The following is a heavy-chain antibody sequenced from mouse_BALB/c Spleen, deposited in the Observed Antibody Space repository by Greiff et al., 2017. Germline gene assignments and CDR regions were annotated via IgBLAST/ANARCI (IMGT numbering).Heavy chain of an antibody. Sequence: VHLVESGPGLVQPSQSLSITCTVSGFSLTSYGVHWVRQSPGKGLEWLGVIWSGGSTDYNAAFISRLSISKDNSKSQVFFKMNSLQANDTAIYYCARKGELGGYAMDYWGQGTSVTVSS. CDR3: ARKGELGGYAMDY. CDR1: GFSLTSYG. CDR2: IWSGGST. D-gene: IGHD4-1*01. J-gene: IGHJ4*01. V-gene: IGHV2-2*02.